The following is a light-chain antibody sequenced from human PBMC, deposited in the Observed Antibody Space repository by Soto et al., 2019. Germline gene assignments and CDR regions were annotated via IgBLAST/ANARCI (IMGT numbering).Light chain of an antibody. Sequence: QSALSQPASVSGSPGQTITISCTGTTNDVGDNNYVSWYQQHPGTAPKLIIYEVTDRPSGVSDRFSGSQSDKVASLTISGLQAGDEAEYFCSSYTTNKTRVFGGGTKLTV. V-gene: IGLV2-14*01. CDR3: SSYTTNKTRV. J-gene: IGLJ3*02. CDR2: EVT. CDR1: TNDVGDNNY.